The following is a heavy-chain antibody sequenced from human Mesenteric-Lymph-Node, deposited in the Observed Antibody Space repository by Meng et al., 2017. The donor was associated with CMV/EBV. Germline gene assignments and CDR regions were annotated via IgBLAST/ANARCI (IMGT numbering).Heavy chain of an antibody. D-gene: IGHD6-13*01. Sequence: EVQLVESGXXLVKPGGSLRLSWAXSGFTFSSYSMNWVRQAPGKGLEWVSSISSSSSYIYYADSVKGRFTISRDNAKNSLYLQMNSLRAEDTAVYYCARVSLAAAGTFWFDPWGQGTLVTVSS. V-gene: IGHV3-21*01. CDR3: ARVSLAAAGTFWFDP. CDR1: GFTFSSYS. J-gene: IGHJ5*02. CDR2: ISSSSSYI.